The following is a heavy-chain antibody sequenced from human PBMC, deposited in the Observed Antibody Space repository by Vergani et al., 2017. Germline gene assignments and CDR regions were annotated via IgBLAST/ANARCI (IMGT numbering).Heavy chain of an antibody. CDR1: GFTFSSYG. CDR2: ISNDGSNK. CDR3: AKVTGDTAMAYYYYGMDV. J-gene: IGHJ6*02. D-gene: IGHD5-18*01. Sequence: QVQLVESGGGVVQPGRSLRLSCAASGFTFSSYGMHWVRQAPGKGLEWVAVISNDGSNKYYADSVKGRFTISRDNSKNTLYLQMNSLRAEDTAVYYCAKVTGDTAMAYYYYGMDVWGQGTTVTVSS. V-gene: IGHV3-30*18.